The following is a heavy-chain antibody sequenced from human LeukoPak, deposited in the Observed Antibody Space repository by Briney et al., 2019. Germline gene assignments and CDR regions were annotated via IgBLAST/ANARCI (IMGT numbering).Heavy chain of an antibody. Sequence: GGSLRLSCAASGFTFNTYAMHWVRQAPGKGLKWVAVISYDGRNEYYADSVKGRFTISRDNSKNTLYLQMNSLRAEDSAVYYCARVKWELLGDYYFDYWGQGTLVTVSS. V-gene: IGHV3-30*04. J-gene: IGHJ4*02. CDR3: ARVKWELLGDYYFDY. CDR1: GFTFNTYA. D-gene: IGHD1-26*01. CDR2: ISYDGRNE.